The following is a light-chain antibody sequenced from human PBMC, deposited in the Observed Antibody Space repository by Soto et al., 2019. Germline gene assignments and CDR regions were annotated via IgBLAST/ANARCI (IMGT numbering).Light chain of an antibody. CDR3: QQLNSAWT. J-gene: IGKJ1*01. CDR2: AAS. CDR1: QGISSY. V-gene: IGKV1-9*01. Sequence: IQLTQSLSSLSASVGDRVTITCRASQGISSYLAWYQQKPGKAPKLLIYAASTLQSGVPSRFSGSGSGTDFTLTISSLQPEDFATYYCQQLNSAWTFGQGTKVEIK.